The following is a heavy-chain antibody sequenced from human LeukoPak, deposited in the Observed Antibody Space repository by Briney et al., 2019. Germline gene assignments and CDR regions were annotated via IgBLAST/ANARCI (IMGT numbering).Heavy chain of an antibody. CDR3: ARRRGGFGEGEFDY. CDR1: GVSISGFY. Sequence: SETLSLTCTVSGVSISGFYWNWIRQPPRKGLEWVGYSHTGGSISSNPSLNSRVAFSMDTSKNQVSLRLNSVTATDTAVYYCARRRGGFGEGEFDYRGQGIPVTVST. CDR2: SHTGGSI. D-gene: IGHD3-10*01. J-gene: IGHJ4*02. V-gene: IGHV4-4*08.